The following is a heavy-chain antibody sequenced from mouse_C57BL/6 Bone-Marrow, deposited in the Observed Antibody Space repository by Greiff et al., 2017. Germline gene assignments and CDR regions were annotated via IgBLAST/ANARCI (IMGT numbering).Heavy chain of an antibody. CDR2: IDPEDGET. D-gene: IGHD1-1*01. J-gene: IGHJ2*01. CDR3: TRSLIYYGTNY. Sequence: EVMLVESGAELVKPGASVKLSCTASGFNIKDYYIHWVKQRTEQGLEWIGRIDPEDGETKYAPKFQDKATITADTSSNTAYLQLSILTSEDTAVYYCTRSLIYYGTNYWGQGTTLTVSS. V-gene: IGHV14-2*01. CDR1: GFNIKDYY.